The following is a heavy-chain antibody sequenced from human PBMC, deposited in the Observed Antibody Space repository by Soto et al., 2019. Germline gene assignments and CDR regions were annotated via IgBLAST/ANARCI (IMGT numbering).Heavy chain of an antibody. D-gene: IGHD3-3*01. V-gene: IGHV3-23*01. Sequence: GESLKISCAASGLPFSSYAMSWVRQAPGEGLEWFSAISGSGGSTYYADSVKGRFTISRDISKNTLYLQMNSLRAEDSSVYCCANWVTGSGAFDIWGQGTMVTVAS. CDR1: GLPFSSYA. J-gene: IGHJ3*02. CDR2: ISGSGGST. CDR3: ANWVTGSGAFDI.